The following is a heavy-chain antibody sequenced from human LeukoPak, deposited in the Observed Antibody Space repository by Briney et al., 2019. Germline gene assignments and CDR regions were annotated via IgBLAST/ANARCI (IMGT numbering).Heavy chain of an antibody. J-gene: IGHJ4*02. CDR3: AKDVVAGPTYYFDY. CDR2: ISYDGSNK. D-gene: IGHD6-19*01. CDR1: GFTFTSYA. Sequence: GRSLRLSCAASGFTFTSYAMHWVRQAPGKGLEWVAVISYDGSNKYYADSVKGRFTISRDNSKNTLYLQMNSLRAEDTAIYYCAKDVVAGPTYYFDYWGQGTLVTVSS. V-gene: IGHV3-30*04.